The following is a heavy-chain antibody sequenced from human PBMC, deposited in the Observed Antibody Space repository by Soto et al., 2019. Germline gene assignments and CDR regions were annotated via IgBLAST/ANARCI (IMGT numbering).Heavy chain of an antibody. CDR3: ARDDSYDRYNWFDP. D-gene: IGHD5-18*01. CDR2: ISSSSSTI. CDR1: GFTFSSYS. V-gene: IGHV3-48*02. Sequence: GGSLRLSCAASGFTFSSYSMNWVRQAPGKGLEWVSYISSSSSTIYYADSVKGRFTISRDNAKNSLYLQMNSLRDEDTAVYYCARDDSYDRYNWFDPWGQGTLVTSPQ. J-gene: IGHJ5*02.